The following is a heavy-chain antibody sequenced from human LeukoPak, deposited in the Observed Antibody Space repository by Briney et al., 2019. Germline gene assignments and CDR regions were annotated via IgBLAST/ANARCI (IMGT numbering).Heavy chain of an antibody. CDR3: TTVSRVEVWWELSTGGDY. CDR2: IYSGGST. J-gene: IGHJ4*02. Sequence: GGSLRLSCAASGFTVSSNYMSWVRQAPGKGLEWVSIIYSGGSTFYADSVKGRFTISRDNSKNTLYLQMNSLRAEDTAVYYCTTVSRVEVWWELSTGGDYWGQGTLVTVSS. V-gene: IGHV3-53*01. D-gene: IGHD1-26*01. CDR1: GFTVSSNY.